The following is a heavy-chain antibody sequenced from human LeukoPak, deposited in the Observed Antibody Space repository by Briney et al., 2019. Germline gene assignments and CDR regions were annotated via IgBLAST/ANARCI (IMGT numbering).Heavy chain of an antibody. Sequence: GRSLRLSCAASGFTFSSYWMHWVRQVPGKGLVWVARINPGGSSITYADSAKGRFTIPRDNAKNTLYLQMDSLRAEDTGVYYCARSNQADDYWGQGTLVTVSS. J-gene: IGHJ4*02. CDR3: ARSNQADDY. CDR2: INPGGSSI. V-gene: IGHV3-74*01. D-gene: IGHD1-14*01. CDR1: GFTFSSYW.